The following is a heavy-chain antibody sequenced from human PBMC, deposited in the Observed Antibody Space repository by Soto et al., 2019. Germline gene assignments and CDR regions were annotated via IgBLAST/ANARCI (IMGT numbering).Heavy chain of an antibody. V-gene: IGHV3-23*01. J-gene: IGHJ4*02. CDR3: AKDFGGSTAYYFEY. D-gene: IGHD2-15*01. CDR1: GASISSYN. CDR2: ISGSAGST. Sequence: ETLSLTCNVSGASISSYNYWGWFRQPPGKGLEWVSAISGSAGSTYYADSVKGRFTISRDNSKNTLYLQMNSLRAEDTAVYYCAKDFGGSTAYYFEYWGQGTLVTVSS.